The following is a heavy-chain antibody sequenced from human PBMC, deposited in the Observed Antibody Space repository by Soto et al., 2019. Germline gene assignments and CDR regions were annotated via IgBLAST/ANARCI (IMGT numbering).Heavy chain of an antibody. Sequence: QVQLVQSGAEAKKPGSSVKVSCKASGGTFSSYAISWVRQAPGQGLEWMGGIIPIFGTANYAQKFQGRVTITADKSTSSAYMELSSLRSEDTALYYCASQTAATATWFDPWGQGTLVTVSS. D-gene: IGHD6-25*01. J-gene: IGHJ5*02. CDR3: ASQTAATATWFDP. V-gene: IGHV1-69*06. CDR2: IIPIFGTA. CDR1: GGTFSSYA.